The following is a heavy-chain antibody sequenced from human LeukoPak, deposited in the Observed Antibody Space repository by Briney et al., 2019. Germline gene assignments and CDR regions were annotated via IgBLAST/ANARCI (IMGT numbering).Heavy chain of an antibody. CDR3: ARNGAFAVGY. J-gene: IGHJ4*02. Sequence: SETLSLTCAVSGGSISGPNWWSWVRQPPGKGLEWIGEFHHSGGTNYNPSLKSRVTISIDKSNNQFSLKLTSVTAADTAVYYCARNGAFAVGYWGRGSLVTVSS. D-gene: IGHD1-1*01. CDR1: GGSISGPNW. V-gene: IGHV4-4*02. CDR2: FHHSGGT.